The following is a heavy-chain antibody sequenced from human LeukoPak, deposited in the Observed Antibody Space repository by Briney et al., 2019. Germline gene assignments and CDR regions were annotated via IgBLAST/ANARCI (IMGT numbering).Heavy chain of an antibody. V-gene: IGHV4-59*08. CDR2: MDNSGST. Sequence: SETLSLTCTASGDSISSFYWSWIQQPAGQGLESIGYMDNSGSTNYNPSLKSRVSISVETSKNQASLELSSVTAADTAVYYCVRHSRVVAFDYWGQGNLVTVSS. J-gene: IGHJ4*02. CDR3: VRHSRVVAFDY. CDR1: GDSISSFY. D-gene: IGHD2-15*01.